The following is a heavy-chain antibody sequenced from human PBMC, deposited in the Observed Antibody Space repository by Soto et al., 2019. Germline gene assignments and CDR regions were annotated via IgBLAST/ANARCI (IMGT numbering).Heavy chain of an antibody. Sequence: QVQLVESGGGVVQPGRSLRLSCAASGFTFSSYGMHWVRQAPGKGLEWVAVISYDGSNKYYADSEKGRFTISRDNSKNTLYLQMNSLRAEDTAVYYCAKDGYGDYALLTDYWGQGTLVTVSS. CDR3: AKDGYGDYALLTDY. CDR2: ISYDGSNK. CDR1: GFTFSSYG. V-gene: IGHV3-30*18. D-gene: IGHD4-17*01. J-gene: IGHJ4*02.